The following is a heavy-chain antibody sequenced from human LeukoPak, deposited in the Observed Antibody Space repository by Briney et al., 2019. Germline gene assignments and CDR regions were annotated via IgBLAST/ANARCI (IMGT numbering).Heavy chain of an antibody. CDR2: IYYSGST. V-gene: IGHV4-61*01. J-gene: IGHJ4*02. CDR3: ARGDGGYPH. Sequence: SETLSLTCTVSGGSLSSGSYYWSWIRQPPGKGLEWIGYIYYSGSTNYNPSLKSRVTISVDTSKNQFSLKLSSVTAADTAVYYCARGDGGYPHWGQGTLVTVSS. CDR1: GGSLSSGSYY. D-gene: IGHD5-12*01.